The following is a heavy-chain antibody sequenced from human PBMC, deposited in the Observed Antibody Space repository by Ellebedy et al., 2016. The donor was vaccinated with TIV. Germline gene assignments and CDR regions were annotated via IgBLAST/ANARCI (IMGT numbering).Heavy chain of an antibody. CDR3: SFKGVATRVY. D-gene: IGHD4-23*01. V-gene: IGHV3-30*02. CDR1: GFTFSSHA. Sequence: PGGSLRLSCAASGFTFSSHAMHWVRQAPGKGLEWVAFIWYDGSNTDYADSVKGRFTISRDNSKNTLYRQMSSLRAEDTAVYYCSFKGVATRVYWGQGTLVTVSS. CDR2: IWYDGSNT. J-gene: IGHJ4*02.